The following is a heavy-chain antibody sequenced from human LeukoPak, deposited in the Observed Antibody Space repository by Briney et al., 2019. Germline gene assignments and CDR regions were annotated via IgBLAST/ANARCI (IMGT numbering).Heavy chain of an antibody. CDR1: GFTFSSYS. CDR2: ISSSSSYI. D-gene: IGHD5-24*01. J-gene: IGHJ4*02. V-gene: IGHV3-21*01. CDR3: ARDFGWLQSFGYFDY. Sequence: PGGSLRLSCAASGFTFSSYSMNWVRQAPGKGLEWVSSISSSSSYIYYADSVKGRFTISRDNAKNSLYLQMNSLRAEDTAVYYCARDFGWLQSFGYFDYWAREPWSPSPQ.